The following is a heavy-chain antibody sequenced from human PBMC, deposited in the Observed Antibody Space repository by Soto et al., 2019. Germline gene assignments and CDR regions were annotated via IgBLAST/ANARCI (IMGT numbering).Heavy chain of an antibody. CDR1: GFTFSSYS. CDR3: AAGVTILVVDY. Sequence: EVQLVESGGGLVKPGGSLRLSCAASGFTFSSYSMNWVRQAPGKVLEWVSSISSSSSYIYYADSVKGRFTISRDNAKNSLYLQMNSLRAEDTAVYYCAAGVTILVVDYWGQGTLVTVSS. D-gene: IGHD3-3*01. J-gene: IGHJ4*02. V-gene: IGHV3-21*01. CDR2: ISSSSSYI.